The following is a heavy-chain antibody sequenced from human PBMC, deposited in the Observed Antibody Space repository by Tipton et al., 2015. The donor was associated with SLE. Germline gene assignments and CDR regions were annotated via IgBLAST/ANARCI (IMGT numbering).Heavy chain of an antibody. CDR2: INHSGSS. V-gene: IGHV4-34*01. CDR3: ARIIVGAHDTFDI. J-gene: IGHJ6*04. D-gene: IGHD1-26*01. CDR1: GGSFSGYY. Sequence: TLSLTCAVYGGSFSGYYWNWIRQPPGKGLEWIGEINHSGSSNYNPSLKSRVTISVDKSKNQFSLKLSSVTAADTAVYYCARIIVGAHDTFDIWGKGTTVTVSS.